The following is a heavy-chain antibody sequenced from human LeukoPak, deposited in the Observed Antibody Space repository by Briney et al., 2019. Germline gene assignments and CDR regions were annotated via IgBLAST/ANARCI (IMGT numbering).Heavy chain of an antibody. CDR2: ISGSGGST. CDR1: GFTFSSYW. Sequence: HSGGSLRLSCAASGFTFSSYWMSWVRQAPGKGLEWVSAISGSGGSTYYADSVKGRFTISRDNSKNTLYLQMNSLRAEDTAVYYCAKDLISAMVTSTGPYYFDYWGQGTLVTVSS. D-gene: IGHD5-18*01. J-gene: IGHJ4*02. V-gene: IGHV3-23*01. CDR3: AKDLISAMVTSTGPYYFDY.